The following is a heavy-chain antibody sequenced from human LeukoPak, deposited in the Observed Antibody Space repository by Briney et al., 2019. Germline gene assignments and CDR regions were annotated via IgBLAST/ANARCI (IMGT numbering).Heavy chain of an antibody. CDR1: GFTFSNYE. D-gene: IGHD6-19*01. CDR3: ARDRGSGWYVDY. J-gene: IGHJ4*02. V-gene: IGHV3-48*03. Sequence: GGSLRLSCAASGFTFSNYEMNWVRQAPGKGLEWVSYISGSGSTIFYADPVKGRFSISRDNGKNSLYLQMNSLRTEDTAVYYCARDRGSGWYVDYWGQGTLVTVSS. CDR2: ISGSGSTI.